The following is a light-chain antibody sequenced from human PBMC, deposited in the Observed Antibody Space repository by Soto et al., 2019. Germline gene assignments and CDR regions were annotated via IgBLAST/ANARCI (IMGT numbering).Light chain of an antibody. Sequence: VVMTQSPATLSVSPGERVTLSCRASQSVTNNLAWYHQRPGQAPKLLMYSASARATGVPARFSGSGSGTEFTLTISSLHSEDFVVYYCQQYDYWWTFGQGTTVEI. V-gene: IGKV3-15*01. CDR3: QQYDYWWT. CDR2: SAS. CDR1: QSVTNN. J-gene: IGKJ1*01.